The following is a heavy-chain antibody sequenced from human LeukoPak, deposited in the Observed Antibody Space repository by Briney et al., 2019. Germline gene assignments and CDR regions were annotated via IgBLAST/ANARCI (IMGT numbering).Heavy chain of an antibody. CDR3: ARAFYSSSPRFDY. CDR2: INAGNGNT. Sequence: ASVKVSCKASGYTFTSYAIHWVCQAPGQRLEWMGWINAGNGNTKYSQKFQGRVTITRDTSASTAYMELSSLRSEDTAVYYCARAFYSSSPRFDYWGQGTLVTVSS. J-gene: IGHJ4*02. CDR1: GYTFTSYA. D-gene: IGHD6-6*01. V-gene: IGHV1-3*01.